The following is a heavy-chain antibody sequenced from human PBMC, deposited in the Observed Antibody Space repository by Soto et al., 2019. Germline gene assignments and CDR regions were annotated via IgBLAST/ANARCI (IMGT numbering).Heavy chain of an antibody. CDR1: GFTFSSYA. D-gene: IGHD6-19*01. V-gene: IGHV3-23*01. CDR3: ATYPNLGYSSGWYGDY. J-gene: IGHJ4*02. CDR2: ISGSGGST. Sequence: EVQLLESGGGLVQPGGSLRLSCAASGFTFSSYAMSWVRQAPGKGLEWVSAISGSGGSTYYADSVKGRFTISRDNSKNTLYLQMNSLRAEDTAVYYCATYPNLGYSSGWYGDYWGQGTLVTVSS.